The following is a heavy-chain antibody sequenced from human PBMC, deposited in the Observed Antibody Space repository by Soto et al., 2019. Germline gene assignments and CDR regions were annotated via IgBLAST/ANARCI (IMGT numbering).Heavy chain of an antibody. CDR2: ISGSGGST. Sequence: GGSLRLSCAASGFTFSSYAMSWVRQAPGKGLEWVSAISGSGGSTYYADSVKGRFTISRDNSKNTLYLQMNGLRAEDTAVYYCAICPGYSSSWYFQHWGQGTLVTVSS. J-gene: IGHJ1*01. D-gene: IGHD6-13*01. CDR1: GFTFSSYA. V-gene: IGHV3-23*01. CDR3: AICPGYSSSWYFQH.